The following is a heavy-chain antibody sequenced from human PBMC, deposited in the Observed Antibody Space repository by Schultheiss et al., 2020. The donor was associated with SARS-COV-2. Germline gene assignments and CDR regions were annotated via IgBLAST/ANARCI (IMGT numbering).Heavy chain of an antibody. J-gene: IGHJ4*02. D-gene: IGHD4-17*01. V-gene: IGHV1-18*01. CDR2: INTDNGNR. CDR1: GGTFSSYA. Sequence: ASVKVSCKASGGTFSSYAISWVRQAPGQGLEWMAWINTDNGNRDSAQKFQGRVTMTTDTSTSTAYMELRSLRSDDTAVYYCARGTPSGDYEDWGQGTLVTVSS. CDR3: ARGTPSGDYED.